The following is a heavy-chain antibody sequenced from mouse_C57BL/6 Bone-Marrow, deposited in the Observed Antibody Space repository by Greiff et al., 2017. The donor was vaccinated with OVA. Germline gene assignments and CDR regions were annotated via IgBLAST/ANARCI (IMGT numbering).Heavy chain of an antibody. CDR2: IYPGSGST. CDR1: GYTFTSYW. D-gene: IGHD2-4*01. Sequence: VQLQQPGAELVKPGASVKMSCKASGYTFTSYWITWVKQRRGQGLEWIGDIYPGSGSTNYNEKFKSKATLTVDTSSSTAYMQLSSLTSEDSAVYYCARGGIWIYYDYDERFAYWGQGTLVTVSA. V-gene: IGHV1-55*01. CDR3: ARGGIWIYYDYDERFAY. J-gene: IGHJ3*01.